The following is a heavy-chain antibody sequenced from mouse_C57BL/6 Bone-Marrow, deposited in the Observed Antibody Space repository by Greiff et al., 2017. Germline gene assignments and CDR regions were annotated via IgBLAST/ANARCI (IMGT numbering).Heavy chain of an antibody. CDR3: ARQIYDYDFDY. Sequence: EVQLVESGGGLVKPGGSLKLSCAASGFTFSSYTMSWVRQTPEKRLEWVATISGGGGNTYYPDSVKGRFTISRDNAKNTLYLQMSSLRSEDTALYYCARQIYDYDFDYWGQGTTLTVSS. CDR1: GFTFSSYT. D-gene: IGHD2-4*01. J-gene: IGHJ2*01. V-gene: IGHV5-9*01. CDR2: ISGGGGNT.